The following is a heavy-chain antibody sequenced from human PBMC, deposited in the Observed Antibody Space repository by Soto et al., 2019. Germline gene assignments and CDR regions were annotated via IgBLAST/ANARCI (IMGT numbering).Heavy chain of an antibody. V-gene: IGHV4-59*01. J-gene: IGHJ4*02. CDR3: AKYRRSDADGYTLDF. Sequence: SETLSLRCTMSGGSMTNDCGSWIRRPPGRGLDGIGYVCYSGSTKYTPSLERRVTPPADTSKNQFSLRVTSVTAADTAVYYCAKYRRSDADGYTLDFWGQGILVNVSS. CDR2: VCYSGST. CDR1: GGSMTNDC. D-gene: IGHD5-12*01.